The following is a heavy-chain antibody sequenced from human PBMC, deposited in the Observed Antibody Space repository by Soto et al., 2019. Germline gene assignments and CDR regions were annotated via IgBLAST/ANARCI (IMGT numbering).Heavy chain of an antibody. D-gene: IGHD6-6*01. CDR1: GFTFSSYA. V-gene: IGHV3-23*01. CDR3: AKGVAARQDGGAYYYYGMDV. CDR2: ISGSGGST. J-gene: IGHJ6*02. Sequence: GGSLRLSCAASGFTFSSYAMSWVRQAPGKGLEWVSAISGSGGSTYYADSVKGRFTISRDNSKNTLYLQMNSLRAEDTAVYYCAKGVAARQDGGAYYYYGMDVWGQGTTVTVAS.